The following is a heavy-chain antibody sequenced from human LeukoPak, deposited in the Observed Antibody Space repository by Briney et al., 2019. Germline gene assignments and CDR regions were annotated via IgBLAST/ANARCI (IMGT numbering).Heavy chain of an antibody. CDR3: TSYYDSSGYSYDAFDI. CDR1: GLTFSGSA. V-gene: IGHV3-73*01. Sequence: PGGSLKLSCAASGLTFSGSAMHWVRQASGKGLEWVGRIRSKANSYATAYAASVKGRFTISRDDSKNTAYLQMNSLKTEDTAVYYCTSYYDSSGYSYDAFDIWGQGTMVTVSS. D-gene: IGHD3-22*01. CDR2: IRSKANSYAT. J-gene: IGHJ3*02.